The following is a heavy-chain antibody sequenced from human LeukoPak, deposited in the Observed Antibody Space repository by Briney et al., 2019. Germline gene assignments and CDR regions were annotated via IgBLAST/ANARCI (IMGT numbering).Heavy chain of an antibody. CDR1: GYTFTTYY. CDR3: ARGEGYRVGAWWYFDY. J-gene: IGHJ4*02. D-gene: IGHD1-26*01. CDR2: VNPNAGDT. Sequence: ASVKISCKASGYTFTTYYLHWVRQAPGQGLEWMGIVNPNAGDTGYARKFLGRVTMTRDTSTSTVYMELSSLRSEDTAVYYCARGEGYRVGAWWYFDYWGQGTLVTVSS. V-gene: IGHV1-46*01.